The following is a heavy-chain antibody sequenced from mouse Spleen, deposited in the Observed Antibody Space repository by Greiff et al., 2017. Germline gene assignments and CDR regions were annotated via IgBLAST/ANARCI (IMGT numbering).Heavy chain of an antibody. D-gene: IGHD2-5*01. V-gene: IGHV3-1*01. CDR1: GYSITSGYD. CDR3: ARGYYSSPFDY. J-gene: IGHJ2*01. CDR2: ISYSGST. Sequence: VQLKESGPGMVKPSQSLSLTCTVTGYSITSGYDWHWIRHFPGNKLEWMGYISYSGSTNYNPSLKSRISITHDTSKNHFFLKLNSVTTEDTATYYCARGYYSSPFDYWGQGTTLTVSS.